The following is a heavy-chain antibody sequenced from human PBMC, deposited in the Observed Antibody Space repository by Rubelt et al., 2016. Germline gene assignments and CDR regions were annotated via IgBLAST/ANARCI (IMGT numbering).Heavy chain of an antibody. Sequence: EVQLVESGGGVVQPGGFLRLSCAASGFTFSSYWMHWVRQAPGKGLVWVSRINSDGFSISYADSGRGRFTIYRDNAKNTWYLQMNSLRVGDTAVYYCARDVRWELPFDYWGQGTLVTVSS. D-gene: IGHD1-26*01. CDR2: INSDGFSI. V-gene: IGHV3-74*02. CDR1: GFTFSSYW. CDR3: ARDVRWELPFDY. J-gene: IGHJ4*02.